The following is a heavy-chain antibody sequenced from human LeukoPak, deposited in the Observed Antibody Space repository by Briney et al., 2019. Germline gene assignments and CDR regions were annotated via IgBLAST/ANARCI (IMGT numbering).Heavy chain of an antibody. D-gene: IGHD3-3*01. Sequence: GGSLRLSCAASGFTFDDYAMHWVRQAPGKGLEWVSGISWNSGSIGYADSVKGRFTISRDNAKNSLYLQMNSLRAEDTALYYCAKSSPSYDFWSGYYPHWGQGTLVTVSS. V-gene: IGHV3-9*01. CDR2: ISWNSGSI. CDR1: GFTFDDYA. CDR3: AKSSPSYDFWSGYYPH. J-gene: IGHJ4*02.